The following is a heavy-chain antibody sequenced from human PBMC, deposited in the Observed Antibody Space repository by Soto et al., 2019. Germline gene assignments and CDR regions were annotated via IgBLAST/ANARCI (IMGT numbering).Heavy chain of an antibody. CDR2: INDSGST. V-gene: IGHV4-34*01. J-gene: IGHJ4*02. D-gene: IGHD1-26*01. CDR3: ARGLVGSTLGLIDS. CDR1: GGSFSGYY. Sequence: QVQLQQWGAGLLKPSETLSLTCAVYGGSFSGYYWSWIRQPPGKGLEWIGEINDSGSTHYTPSLKIRVTISVDTSKNQFSLKLSSMTAADTAVYYCARGLVGSTLGLIDSWGQGTRVTVSS.